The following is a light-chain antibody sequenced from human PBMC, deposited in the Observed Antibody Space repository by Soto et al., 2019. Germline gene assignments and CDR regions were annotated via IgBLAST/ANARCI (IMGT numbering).Light chain of an antibody. J-gene: IGKJ1*01. Sequence: DTQLTQSPPFLSASVGDRVTITCRASQGISTYLAWYQQKPGKAPKLLIYSASTLQSGVPSRFSGSGSRTEFTLTISSRQPEDFATYYCQHLNDYPPWTFGQGTQVEI. CDR3: QHLNDYPPWT. CDR1: QGISTY. V-gene: IGKV1-9*01. CDR2: SAS.